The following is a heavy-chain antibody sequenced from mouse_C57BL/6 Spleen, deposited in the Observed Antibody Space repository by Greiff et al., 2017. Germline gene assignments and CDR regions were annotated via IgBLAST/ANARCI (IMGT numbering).Heavy chain of an antibody. D-gene: IGHD2-5*01. J-gene: IGHJ1*03. CDR3: ARDYYSNSFWYFDV. Sequence: QVQLQQPGAELVKPGASVKLSCKASGYTFTSYWMHWVKQRPGRGREWIGRIDPNSGGTKYNEKFKSKATLTVDKPSSTAYMQLSSLTSEDSAVYYCARDYYSNSFWYFDVWGTGATVTVAS. CDR2: IDPNSGGT. CDR1: GYTFTSYW. V-gene: IGHV1-72*01.